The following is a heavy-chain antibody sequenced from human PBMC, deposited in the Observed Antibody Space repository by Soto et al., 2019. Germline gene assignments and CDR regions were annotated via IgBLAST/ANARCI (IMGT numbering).Heavy chain of an antibody. V-gene: IGHV4-31*03. CDR3: ARVYKCSSTSCYGWFDP. Sequence: SETLSLTCTVSGGSISSGGYYWSWIRQHPGKGLEWIGYIYYSGSTYYNPSLKSRVTISVDTSKNQFSLKLSSVTAADTAVYYCARVYKCSSTSCYGWFDPWGQGTLVTVSS. D-gene: IGHD2-2*01. CDR1: GGSISSGGYY. CDR2: IYYSGST. J-gene: IGHJ5*02.